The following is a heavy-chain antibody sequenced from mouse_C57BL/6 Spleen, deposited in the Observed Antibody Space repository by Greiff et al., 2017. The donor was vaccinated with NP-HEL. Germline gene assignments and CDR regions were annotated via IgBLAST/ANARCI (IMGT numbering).Heavy chain of an antibody. Sequence: VKLVESGAELVKPGASVKMSCKASGYTFTTYPIEWMKQNHGKSLEWIGNFHPYNDDTKYNEKFKGKATLTVEKSSSTVYLELSRLTSDDSAVYYCARGDLLGGYFDVWGTGTTVTVSS. CDR2: FHPYNDDT. J-gene: IGHJ1*03. CDR3: ARGDLLGGYFDV. CDR1: GYTFTTYP. D-gene: IGHD3-3*01. V-gene: IGHV1-47*01.